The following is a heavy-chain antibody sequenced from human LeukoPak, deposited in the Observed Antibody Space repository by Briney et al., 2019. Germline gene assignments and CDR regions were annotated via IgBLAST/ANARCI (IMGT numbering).Heavy chain of an antibody. CDR3: ARGPPSGYLRFGAFDI. J-gene: IGHJ3*02. Sequence: VASVKVSCKASGYTFTGYYMHWVRQAPGQGLEWMGWINPNSGGTNYAQKFQGRVTMTRDTSISTAYMELSRLRSDDTAVYYCARGPPSGYLRFGAFDIWGQGTMVTVSS. V-gene: IGHV1-2*02. D-gene: IGHD3-3*01. CDR2: INPNSGGT. CDR1: GYTFTGYY.